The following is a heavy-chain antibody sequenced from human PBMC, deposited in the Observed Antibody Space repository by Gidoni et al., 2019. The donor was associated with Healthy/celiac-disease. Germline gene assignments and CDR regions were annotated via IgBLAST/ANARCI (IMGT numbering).Heavy chain of an antibody. CDR1: GGSISSSSYY. CDR3: ARGGGIAAAGTVQWAYHFISGSRWFDP. CDR2: IYYSGST. J-gene: IGHJ5*02. Sequence: QLQLQESVPGLVKPSETLSLTCTVSGGSISSSSYYWGWIRPPPGKGLEWIGSIYYSGSTYYNPSLKSRVTISVDTSKNQFSLKLSSVTAADTAVYYCARGGGIAAAGTVQWAYHFISGSRWFDPWGQGTLVTVSS. V-gene: IGHV4-39*01. D-gene: IGHD6-13*01.